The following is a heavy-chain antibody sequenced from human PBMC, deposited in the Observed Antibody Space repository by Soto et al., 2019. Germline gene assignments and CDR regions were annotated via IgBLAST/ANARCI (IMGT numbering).Heavy chain of an antibody. Sequence: GGSLRLSCGASGFTFSSYSMNWVRQAPGKGLEWVSSISSSSSYIYYADSVKGRFTISRDNATNSLYLQMKSLRAEDTAVYYCARGGYNSVGYFDYWGQGTLVTVSS. CDR3: ARGGYNSVGYFDY. D-gene: IGHD5-12*01. V-gene: IGHV3-21*01. CDR1: GFTFSSYS. J-gene: IGHJ4*02. CDR2: ISSSSSYI.